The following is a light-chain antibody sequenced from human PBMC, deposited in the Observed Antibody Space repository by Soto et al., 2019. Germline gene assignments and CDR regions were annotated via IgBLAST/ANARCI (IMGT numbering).Light chain of an antibody. Sequence: EIVLTQSPGTLSLSPGERATLSCRASQSVSSSDLAWYQQKPGQAPRLLIYGASSRATGIPDRFSGSGSGTDLTLTISRREPEDFAVYYCHQYDSSPLAFGGGTQVEIK. CDR1: QSVSSSD. CDR3: HQYDSSPLA. V-gene: IGKV3-20*01. J-gene: IGKJ4*01. CDR2: GAS.